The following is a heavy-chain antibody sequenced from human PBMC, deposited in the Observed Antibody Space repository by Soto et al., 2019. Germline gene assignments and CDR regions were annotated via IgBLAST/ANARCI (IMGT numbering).Heavy chain of an antibody. J-gene: IGHJ6*02. Sequence: PGGSLRLSCAASGFTFDDYAMHWVRQAPGKGLEWVSGISWNSGSIGYADSVKGRFTISRDNSKNTLYLQMSSLRADDTAVYYCAPMGVWGQGTTVTVSS. CDR3: APMGV. CDR2: ISWNSGSI. V-gene: IGHV3-9*01. CDR1: GFTFDDYA.